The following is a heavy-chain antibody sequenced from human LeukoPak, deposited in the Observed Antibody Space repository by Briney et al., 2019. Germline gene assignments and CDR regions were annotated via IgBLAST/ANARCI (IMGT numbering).Heavy chain of an antibody. D-gene: IGHD6-19*01. V-gene: IGHV3-21*01. CDR3: ARDIIAVADY. Sequence: SGGSLRLSCAASGFTFSGYSMNWVRQAPGKGLEWVSSISSSSSYIYYADSVKGRFTISRDNAKNSLYLQMNSLRAEDTAVYYCARDIIAVADYWGQGTLVTVSS. J-gene: IGHJ4*02. CDR1: GFTFSGYS. CDR2: ISSSSSYI.